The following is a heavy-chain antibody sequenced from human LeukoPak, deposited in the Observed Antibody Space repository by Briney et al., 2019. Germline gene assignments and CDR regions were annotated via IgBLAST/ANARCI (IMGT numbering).Heavy chain of an antibody. J-gene: IGHJ6*03. CDR2: IIPIFGTA. Sequence: SVKVSCKASGGTFSSYAISWVRQAPGQGLEWMGGIIPIFGTANYAQKFQGRVTITADESTSTAYMELSSPRSEDTAVYYCARARITMVRGVIIDYMDVWGKGTTVTVSS. V-gene: IGHV1-69*13. D-gene: IGHD3-10*01. CDR1: GGTFSSYA. CDR3: ARARITMVRGVIIDYMDV.